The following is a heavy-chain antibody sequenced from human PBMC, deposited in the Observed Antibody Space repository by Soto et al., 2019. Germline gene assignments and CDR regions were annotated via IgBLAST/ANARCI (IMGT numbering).Heavy chain of an antibody. CDR1: GFTFSSYW. CDR2: IKQDGSEK. J-gene: IGHJ4*02. V-gene: IGHV3-7*05. Sequence: GSLRLSCAASGFTFSSYWMSWVRQAPGKGLEWVANIKQDGSEKYYVDSVKGRFTISRDNAKNSLYLQMNSLRAEDTAVYYCASVTYYDFWSGYYNYWGQGTLVTVSS. D-gene: IGHD3-3*01. CDR3: ASVTYYDFWSGYYNY.